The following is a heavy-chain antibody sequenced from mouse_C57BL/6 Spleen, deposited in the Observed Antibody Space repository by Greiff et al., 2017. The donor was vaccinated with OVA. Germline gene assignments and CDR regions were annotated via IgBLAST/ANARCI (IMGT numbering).Heavy chain of an antibody. CDR2: ISDGGSYT. CDR1: GFTFSSYA. J-gene: IGHJ1*03. Sequence: EVQGVESGGGLVKPGGSLKLSCAASGFTFSSYAMSWVRQTPEKRLEWVATISDGGSYTYYPDNVKGRFTISRDNAKNNLYLQMSHLKSEDTAMYYCARDYDYPWYFDVWGTGTTVTVSS. CDR3: ARDYDYPWYFDV. D-gene: IGHD2-4*01. V-gene: IGHV5-4*01.